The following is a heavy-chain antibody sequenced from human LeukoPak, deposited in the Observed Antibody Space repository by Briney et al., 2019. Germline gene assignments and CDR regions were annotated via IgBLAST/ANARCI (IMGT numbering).Heavy chain of an antibody. CDR3: ATYRQVLLPFES. Sequence: GGSLRLSCAASGFTISNNYIRWLRQAPGKGLEWVSHIYSGGFTQFAGSVRGRFTMSRDSSKNTLYLQMNSLRAEDTAIYYCATYRQVLLPFESWGQGTLVTVSS. V-gene: IGHV3-66*01. D-gene: IGHD2-8*02. CDR1: GFTISNNY. CDR2: IYSGGFT. J-gene: IGHJ4*02.